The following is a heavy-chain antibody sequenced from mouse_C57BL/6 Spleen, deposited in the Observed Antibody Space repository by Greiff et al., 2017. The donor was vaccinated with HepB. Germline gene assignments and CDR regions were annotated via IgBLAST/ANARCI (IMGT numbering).Heavy chain of an antibody. V-gene: IGHV1-55*01. Sequence: VHLVESGAELVKPGASVKMSCKASGYTFTSYWITWVKQRPGQGLEWIGDIYPGSGSTNYNEKFKSKATLTVDTSSSTAYMQLSSLTSEDSAVYYCARVGDRFAYWGQGTLVTVSA. CDR3: ARVGDRFAY. J-gene: IGHJ3*01. D-gene: IGHD4-1*01. CDR1: GYTFTSYW. CDR2: IYPGSGST.